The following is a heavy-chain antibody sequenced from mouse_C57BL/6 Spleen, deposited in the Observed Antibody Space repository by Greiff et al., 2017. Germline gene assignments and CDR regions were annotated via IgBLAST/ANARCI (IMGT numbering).Heavy chain of an antibody. CDR1: GFSLTSYG. D-gene: IGHD1-1*01. V-gene: IGHV2-9*01. CDR2: IWGGGST. CDR3: AKHWYGSSYDAMDY. Sequence: QLQQSGPGLVAPSQRLSITCTVSGFSLTSYGVYWVRQPPGKGLEWLGVIWGGGSTNYNSAIMSRLSISKDNSKSQVFLKMNSLQTDDTAMYYCAKHWYGSSYDAMDYWGQGTSVTVSS. J-gene: IGHJ4*01.